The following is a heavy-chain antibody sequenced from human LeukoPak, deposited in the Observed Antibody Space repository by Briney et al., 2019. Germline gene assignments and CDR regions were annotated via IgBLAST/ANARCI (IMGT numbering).Heavy chain of an antibody. CDR2: ISAYNGNT. CDR3: ARGGRYSSSSMFDY. Sequence: GASVKVSCKASGYTFTGYYMHWVRQAPGQGLEWMGWISAYNGNTNYAQKLQGRVTMTTDTSTSTAYMELRSLRSDDTAVYYCARGGRYSSSSMFDYWGQGTLVTVSS. J-gene: IGHJ4*02. D-gene: IGHD6-6*01. V-gene: IGHV1-18*04. CDR1: GYTFTGYY.